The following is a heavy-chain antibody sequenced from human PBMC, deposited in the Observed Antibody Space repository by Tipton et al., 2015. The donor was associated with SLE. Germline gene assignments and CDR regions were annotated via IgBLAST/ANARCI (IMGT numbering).Heavy chain of an antibody. Sequence: LRLSCTVSGGSISSSSYYWGWIRQPPGKGLEWIGSIYYSGSTYYNPSLKSRVTISVDTSKNQFSLKLSSVTAADTAVYYCARLGGNDDYYFDYWGQGTLVTVSS. V-gene: IGHV4-39*07. D-gene: IGHD1-1*01. J-gene: IGHJ4*02. CDR1: GGSISSSSYY. CDR2: IYYSGST. CDR3: ARLGGNDDYYFDY.